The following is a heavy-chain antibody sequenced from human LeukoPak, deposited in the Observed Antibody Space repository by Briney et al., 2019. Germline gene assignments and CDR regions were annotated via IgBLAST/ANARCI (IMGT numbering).Heavy chain of an antibody. CDR1: GFTFSSNG. J-gene: IGHJ6*02. CDR3: ARDLRYCSSTSCYIRSYYYYYGMDV. V-gene: IGHV3-33*01. D-gene: IGHD2-2*02. Sequence: PGGSLRLSCAASGFTFSSNGMHWVRQAPGKGLEWVAVIWYDGSNKYYADSVKGRFTISRDNSKNTLYLQMNSLRAEDMAVYYCARDLRYCSSTSCYIRSYYYYYGMDVWGQGTTVTVSS. CDR2: IWYDGSNK.